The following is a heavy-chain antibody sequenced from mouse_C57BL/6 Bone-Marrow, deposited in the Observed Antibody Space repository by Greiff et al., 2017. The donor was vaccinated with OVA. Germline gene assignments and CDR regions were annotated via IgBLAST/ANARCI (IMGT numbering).Heavy chain of an antibody. CDR3: ARGSNYVGYAMDY. CDR1: GYSITSDY. D-gene: IGHD2-5*01. J-gene: IGHJ4*01. Sequence: EVKLMESGPGLAKPSQTLSLTCSVTGYSITSDYWNWIRKFPGNKLEYMGYISYSGSTYYNPSLKSRISITRDTSKNQYYLQLNSVTTEDTATYYCARGSNYVGYAMDYWGQGTSVTVSS. V-gene: IGHV3-8*01. CDR2: ISYSGST.